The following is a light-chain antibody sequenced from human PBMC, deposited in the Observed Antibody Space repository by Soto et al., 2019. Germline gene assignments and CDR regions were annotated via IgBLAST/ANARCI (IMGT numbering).Light chain of an antibody. Sequence: QSALTQPPSASGSPGQSVSISCTGTSSDVGGYNYVSWYQQHPGKAPKLMIFEVSKRPSGVPDRFSGSKSGNTASLTVSGLQAEDEADYYCSPYTGSHVLFGGGTQLTVL. V-gene: IGLV2-8*01. CDR2: EVS. CDR1: SSDVGGYNY. J-gene: IGLJ2*01. CDR3: SPYTGSHVL.